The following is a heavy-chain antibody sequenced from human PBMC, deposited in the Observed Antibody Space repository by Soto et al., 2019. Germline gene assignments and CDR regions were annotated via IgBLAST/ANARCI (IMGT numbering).Heavy chain of an antibody. CDR1: GYTVNIYD. CDR3: AREPSYPFHDAFDI. CDR2: MNPNSGNT. J-gene: IGHJ3*02. V-gene: IGHV1-8*01. D-gene: IGHD1-26*01. Sequence: ASVKVSSKSSGYTVNIYDINGVRQATGQGLEGMGWMNPNSGNTGYAQKFQGRVTMTRNTSISTAYMELSSLRSEDTAVYYCAREPSYPFHDAFDIWGQGTVVTSSS.